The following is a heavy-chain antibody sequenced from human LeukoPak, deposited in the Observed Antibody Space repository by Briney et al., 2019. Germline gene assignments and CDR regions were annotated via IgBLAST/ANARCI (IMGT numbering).Heavy chain of an antibody. CDR2: VFHSGNT. J-gene: IGHJ6*03. D-gene: IGHD1-1*01. Sequence: PSETLSLTCSVSGGSISSSLYDWGWLRQPPGKGLEWIGNVFHSGNTYSSPSLQSRVAFSVDTSKNQFSLKLTSVTATDTAVYYCARQIVGTSWNYYYSYIDVWGKGTSVSVSS. V-gene: IGHV4-39*01. CDR3: ARQIVGTSWNYYYSYIDV. CDR1: GGSISSSLYD.